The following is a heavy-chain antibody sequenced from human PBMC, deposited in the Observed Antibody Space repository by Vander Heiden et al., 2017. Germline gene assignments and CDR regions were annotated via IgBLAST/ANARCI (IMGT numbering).Heavy chain of an antibody. J-gene: IGHJ5*02. CDR2: IYYSGST. V-gene: IGHV4-39*01. D-gene: IGHD2-21*02. CDR3: ARIVVVTAIGWFDP. CDR1: GGSISSSSYY. Sequence: QLQLQESGPGLVKPSETLSLTCTVSGGSISSSSYYWGWIRQPPGKGLEWIGSIYYSGSTYYNPSLKSRVTISVDTSKNQFSLKLSSVTAADTAVYYCARIVVVTAIGWFDPWGQGTLVTVSS.